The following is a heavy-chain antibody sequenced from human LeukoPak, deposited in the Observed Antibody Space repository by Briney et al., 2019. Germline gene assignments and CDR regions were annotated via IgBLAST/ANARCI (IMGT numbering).Heavy chain of an antibody. J-gene: IGHJ4*02. CDR3: ARNPRHTVGATGDY. D-gene: IGHD1-26*01. V-gene: IGHV1-2*02. CDR1: GYTFTGYY. Sequence: ASVKVSCKASGYTFTGYYMHWVRQAPGQGLEWMGWINPNSGGTNYAQKFQGRVTMTRDTSISTAYMELSRLRSDDTAVYYCARNPRHTVGATGDYWGQGTLVTVSS. CDR2: INPNSGGT.